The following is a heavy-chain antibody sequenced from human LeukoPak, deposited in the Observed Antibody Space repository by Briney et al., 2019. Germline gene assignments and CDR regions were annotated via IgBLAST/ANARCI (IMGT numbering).Heavy chain of an antibody. Sequence: PGGSLRLSCAASGFTFSDYYMSWIRQAPGKGLEWVSYISSSGSTMYYADSVKGRFTISRDNAKNSLYLQMNSLRAEDTALYYCAKDMEVSGDYGAFDIWGQGTMVTVSS. CDR1: GFTFSDYY. CDR3: AKDMEVSGDYGAFDI. V-gene: IGHV3-11*01. CDR2: ISSSGSTM. D-gene: IGHD4-17*01. J-gene: IGHJ3*02.